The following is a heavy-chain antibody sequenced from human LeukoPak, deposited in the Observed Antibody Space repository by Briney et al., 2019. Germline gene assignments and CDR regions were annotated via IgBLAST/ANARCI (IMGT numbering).Heavy chain of an antibody. V-gene: IGHV4-59*08. CDR3: AGRGGGYCSGGVCYYDYGMDV. J-gene: IGHJ6*02. D-gene: IGHD2-15*01. CDR1: GGSISSYY. CDR2: IYCGGST. Sequence: SETLSLTCTVSGGSISSYYWSWIRQPPGKGLEWIACIYCGGSTNYNPSLKSRVTISVDTSKNQFSLKLSSVTAADTAVYYCAGRGGGYCSGGVCYYDYGMDVWGQGTTVTVSS.